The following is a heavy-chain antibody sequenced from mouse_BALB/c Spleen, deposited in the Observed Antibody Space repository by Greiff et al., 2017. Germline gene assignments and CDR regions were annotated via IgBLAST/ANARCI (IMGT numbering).Heavy chain of an antibody. J-gene: IGHJ4*01. V-gene: IGHV1-82*01. D-gene: IGHD2-1*01. CDR2: IYPGDGDT. CDR1: GYAFSSSW. Sequence: VQLQQSGPELVKPGASVKISCKASGYAFSSSWMNWVKQRPGQGLEWIGRIYPGDGDTNYNGKFKGKATLTADKSSSTAYMQLSSLTSVDSAVYFCARSGGNDAMDYWGQGTSVTVSS. CDR3: ARSGGNDAMDY.